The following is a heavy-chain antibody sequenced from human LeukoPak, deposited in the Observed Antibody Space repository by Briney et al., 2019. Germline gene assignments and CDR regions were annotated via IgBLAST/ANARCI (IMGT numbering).Heavy chain of an antibody. CDR1: GYAFIGYY. J-gene: IGHJ4*02. V-gene: IGHV1-2*04. D-gene: IGHD6-13*01. CDR2: INPNSGGT. Sequence: ASVKVSCKASGYAFIGYYIHWVRQAPGQGLEWMGWINPNSGGTTFAQKSQGWVTMTRDTSISTAYMELTRPRSDDTAVYYCARGGSSSQYSFDYWGQGTLVTVSS. CDR3: ARGGSSSQYSFDY.